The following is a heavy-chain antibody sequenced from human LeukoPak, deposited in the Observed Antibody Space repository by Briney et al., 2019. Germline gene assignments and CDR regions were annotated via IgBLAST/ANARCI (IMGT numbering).Heavy chain of an antibody. J-gene: IGHJ6*03. CDR2: IYYSGST. CDR1: GGSISSHY. Sequence: SETLSLTCTVSGGSISSHYWSWNRQPPGKGLEWIGYIYYSGSTNYNPSLKSRVTISVDTSKNQFSLKLSSVTAADTAVYYCATGGYSYGYGGYYYYMDVWGKGTTVTVSS. D-gene: IGHD5-18*01. V-gene: IGHV4-59*11. CDR3: ATGGYSYGYGGYYYYMDV.